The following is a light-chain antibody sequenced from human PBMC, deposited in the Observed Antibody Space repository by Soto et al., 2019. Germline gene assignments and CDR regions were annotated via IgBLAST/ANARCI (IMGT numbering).Light chain of an antibody. CDR3: QQYGSSHPRT. J-gene: IGKJ1*01. V-gene: IGKV3D-20*01. CDR1: QRIGYT. CDR2: DTS. Sequence: IVMTQSPATLSVSPGERATLSCRAGQRIGYTLAWYQHKPGQTPRRLLYDTSTRATGVPARFSGSGSGADFTLSISRLEHEDFAAHYCQQYGSSHPRTFGQGTKVDIK.